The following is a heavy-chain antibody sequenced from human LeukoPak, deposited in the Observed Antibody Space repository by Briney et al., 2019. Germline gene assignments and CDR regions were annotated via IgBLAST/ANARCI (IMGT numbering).Heavy chain of an antibody. CDR2: INSDGSST. V-gene: IGHV3-74*01. CDR3: ARVLDGVGATRSFDY. CDR1: GFTFSNYW. Sequence: GGSLRLSCAASGFTFSNYWMHWVRQAPGKGLVWVSRINSDGSSTSYADSVKGRFTISSDNAKNTLYLQMNSLRAEDTAVYYCARVLDGVGATRSFDYWGQGTLVTVSS. D-gene: IGHD1-26*01. J-gene: IGHJ4*02.